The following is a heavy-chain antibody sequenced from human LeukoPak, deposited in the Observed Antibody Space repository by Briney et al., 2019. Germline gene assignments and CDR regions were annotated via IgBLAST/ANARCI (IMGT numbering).Heavy chain of an antibody. CDR2: ISSSSSYI. Sequence: GSLRLSCAASGFTFSSYSMNWVRQAPGKGLEWVSSISSSSSYIYYADSVKGRFTISRDNAKNSLYLQMYSLRAEDTAVYYCARVSSKGVDYWGQGTLVTVSS. V-gene: IGHV3-21*01. J-gene: IGHJ4*02. CDR3: ARVSSKGVDY. CDR1: GFTFSSYS. D-gene: IGHD3-16*01.